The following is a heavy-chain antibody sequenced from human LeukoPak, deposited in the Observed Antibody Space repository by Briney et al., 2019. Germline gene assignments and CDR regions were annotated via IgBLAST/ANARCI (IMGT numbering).Heavy chain of an antibody. J-gene: IGHJ5*02. CDR3: ARDNFWSGPHGFDP. CDR1: GFTFSSYG. V-gene: IGHV3-33*01. Sequence: PGRSLRLSCAASGFTFSSYGMHWVRQAPGKGLEWVAVIWYDGSNKYYADSVKGRFTIPRDNSKNTLYLQMNSLRAEDTAVYYCARDNFWSGPHGFDPWGQGTLVTVSS. D-gene: IGHD3-3*01. CDR2: IWYDGSNK.